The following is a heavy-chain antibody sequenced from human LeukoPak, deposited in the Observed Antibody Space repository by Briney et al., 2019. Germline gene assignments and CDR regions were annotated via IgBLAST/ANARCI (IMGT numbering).Heavy chain of an antibody. CDR3: ARDGTYSSSAFDY. J-gene: IGHJ4*02. D-gene: IGHD6-6*01. CDR1: GFTFSSYW. CDR2: INSDGSST. V-gene: IGHV3-74*01. Sequence: GGSLRLSCAASGFTFSSYWMHWVRHAPGKGLVWFSRINSDGSSTSYADSVKGRFTISRDNAKNTLYLQMNSLRAEDTAVYYCARDGTYSSSAFDYWGQGTLVTVSS.